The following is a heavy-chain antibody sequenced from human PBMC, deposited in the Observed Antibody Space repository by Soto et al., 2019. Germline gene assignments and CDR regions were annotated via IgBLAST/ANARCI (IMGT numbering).Heavy chain of an antibody. V-gene: IGHV3-23*01. J-gene: IGHJ4*01. Sequence: SCEASEFQFYAQSVILVRQHKGKGLEWVSAISGSGGSTYYADSVKGRFTISRDNSKNTLYLQMNSLRAEDTAVYYCAKDDRGPYGDPTYYFDYSAQGLLVT. CDR2: ISGSGGST. CDR1: EFQFYAQS. D-gene: IGHD4-17*01. CDR3: AKDDRGPYGDPTYYFDY.